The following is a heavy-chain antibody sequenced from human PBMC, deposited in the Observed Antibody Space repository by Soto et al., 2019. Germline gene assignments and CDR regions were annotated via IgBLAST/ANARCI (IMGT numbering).Heavy chain of an antibody. V-gene: IGHV1-46*01. D-gene: IGHD7-27*01. CDR2: INPGGGST. CDR3: ERLRSWGSGYDDFDI. Sequence: ASVKVSCKASGYTFTSYYMHWVRQAPGQGLEWMGIINPGGGSTSYAQKFQARVTMTRDTSTNTVYMELNSLRTVDTAVYYCERLRSWGSGYDDFDIWGQGTMVTVSS. CDR1: GYTFTSYY. J-gene: IGHJ3*02.